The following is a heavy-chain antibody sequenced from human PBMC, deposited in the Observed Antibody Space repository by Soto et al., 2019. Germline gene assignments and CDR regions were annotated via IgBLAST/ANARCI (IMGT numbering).Heavy chain of an antibody. D-gene: IGHD7-27*01. J-gene: IGHJ4*02. CDR1: GLSVSWEY. CDR2: IDRYGSTT. CDR3: ARQTPAGEEDY. V-gene: IGHV3-74*02. Sequence: EVQLVESGGGLFQPGGSLRISCAGSGLSVSWEYISWVRQPPGKGLEWVSRIDRYGSTTGYADSVKGRFTISRDNVKNTLYLQMNSLRAEDTAVYYCARQTPAGEEDYWGQGTRVIVSS.